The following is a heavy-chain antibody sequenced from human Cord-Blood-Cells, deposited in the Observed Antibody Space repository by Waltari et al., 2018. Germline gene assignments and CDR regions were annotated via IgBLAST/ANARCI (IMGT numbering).Heavy chain of an antibody. J-gene: IGHJ2*01. V-gene: IGHV4-4*02. CDR3: ARWRRYCSSTSCSKNWYFDL. CDR1: GGPISSSNW. Sequence: QVQLPESGPGLVKPSGPLSLTCAVSGGPISSSNWWSGVRHPPGKGVDWIGEIYHSGSTNYNPSLKSRVTISVDKSKNQFSLKLSSVTAADTAVYYCARWRRYCSSTSCSKNWYFDLWGRGTLVTVSS. CDR2: IYHSGST. D-gene: IGHD2-2*01.